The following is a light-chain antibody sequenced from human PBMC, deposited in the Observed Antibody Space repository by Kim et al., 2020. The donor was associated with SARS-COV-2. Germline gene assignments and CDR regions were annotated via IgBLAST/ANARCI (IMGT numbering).Light chain of an antibody. V-gene: IGLV4-69*01. CDR2: LNSDGSH. CDR3: QTWGTGIWV. CDR1: RGHSSHP. J-gene: IGLJ3*02. Sequence: ASVKLSGTLSRGHSSHPIAWNQRQPEKGPRYLMRLNSDGSHSKGDGIPERFSGSSSGAERYLTISSLQSEDEADYYCQTWGTGIWVFGGGTQLTVL.